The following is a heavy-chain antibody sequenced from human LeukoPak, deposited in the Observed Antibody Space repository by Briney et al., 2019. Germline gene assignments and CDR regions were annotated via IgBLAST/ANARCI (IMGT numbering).Heavy chain of an antibody. Sequence: GGSLRLSCAASGFTFNTYWMHWVRQAPGKGLVWVSRINNDGSSTIYADSVRGRFTISRDNAKNTLYLQMNGLRAEDTSVYFCARRSYPYYFDYWGQGALVTVSS. CDR1: GFTFNTYW. CDR3: ARRSYPYYFDY. CDR2: INNDGSST. J-gene: IGHJ4*02. V-gene: IGHV3-74*01.